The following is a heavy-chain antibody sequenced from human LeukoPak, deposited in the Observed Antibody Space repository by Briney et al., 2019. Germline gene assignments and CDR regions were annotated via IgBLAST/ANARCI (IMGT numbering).Heavy chain of an antibody. CDR3: ARPIAVNDGMDV. CDR2: INPKSGGT. Sequence: ASVKVSSTASGYTSTDYYMYWVRQAPGQGLEWMGWINPKSGGTNYAQEFQGRVTMTRDTSISTAYMELSRLRSDDTAVYYCARPIAVNDGMDVWGQGTTVIVSS. CDR1: GYTSTDYY. V-gene: IGHV1-2*02. D-gene: IGHD6-19*01. J-gene: IGHJ6*02.